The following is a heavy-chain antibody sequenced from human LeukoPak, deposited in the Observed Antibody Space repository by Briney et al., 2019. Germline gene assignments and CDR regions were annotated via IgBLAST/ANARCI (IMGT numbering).Heavy chain of an antibody. V-gene: IGHV4-34*01. CDR1: GGSFSGYY. J-gene: IGHJ4*02. D-gene: IGHD6-19*01. Sequence: SETLSLTCAVYGGSFSGYYWSWIRQPPGKGLEWIGEINHSGSTNYNPSLKSRVTISVDTSKNQFSLKLSSVTAADTAVYYCARQAVAGNGFDYWGQGTLVTVSS. CDR3: ARQAVAGNGFDY. CDR2: INHSGST.